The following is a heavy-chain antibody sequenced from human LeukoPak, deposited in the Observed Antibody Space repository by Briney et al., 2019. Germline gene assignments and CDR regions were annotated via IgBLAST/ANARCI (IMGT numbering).Heavy chain of an antibody. CDR3: ARAVGPFDY. J-gene: IGHJ4*02. V-gene: IGHV3-33*01. Sequence: PGRSLRLSCVASGFPFSSYGMHWVRQAPGRGLEWVAVIWYDGGNKYYADSMKGRFTISRDNSKNTLYLQMNSLRAEDTGVYYCARAVGPFDYWGQGTLVSVSS. CDR1: GFPFSSYG. D-gene: IGHD1-26*01. CDR2: IWYDGGNK.